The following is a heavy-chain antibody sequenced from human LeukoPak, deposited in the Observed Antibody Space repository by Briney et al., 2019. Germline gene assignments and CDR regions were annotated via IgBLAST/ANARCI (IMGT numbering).Heavy chain of an antibody. CDR3: ARDLRGGYYYDSWYFDY. V-gene: IGHV4-4*07. J-gene: IGHJ4*02. CDR2: IYTSGST. D-gene: IGHD3-22*01. Sequence: PSETLSLTCTVSGGSISSYYWSWIRQPAGEGLEWIGRIYTSGSTNYNPSLKSRVTISVDTSKNQFSLKLSSVTAADTAVYYCARDLRGGYYYDSWYFDYWGQGTLVTVSS. CDR1: GGSISSYY.